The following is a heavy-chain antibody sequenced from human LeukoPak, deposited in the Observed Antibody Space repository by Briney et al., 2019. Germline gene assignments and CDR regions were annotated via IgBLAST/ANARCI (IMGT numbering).Heavy chain of an antibody. D-gene: IGHD3/OR15-3a*01. V-gene: IGHV4-4*07. CDR1: GGSIRGDY. Sequence: SETLSLTCSVSGGSIRGDYWSWIRQPAGKGLEWIGRIFGSANTNYNPSLKSRLTMSVDTSRNQFSLKLSSVTAADTAVYYCVRTYYDFWTGNDDWGQGTLVTVSS. J-gene: IGHJ4*02. CDR3: VRTYYDFWTGNDD. CDR2: IFGSANT.